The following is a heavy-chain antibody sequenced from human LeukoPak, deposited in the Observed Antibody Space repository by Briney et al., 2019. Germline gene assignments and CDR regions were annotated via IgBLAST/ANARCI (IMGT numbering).Heavy chain of an antibody. CDR3: ARRGSYSLFDY. CDR1: GFTFSRYW. V-gene: IGHV3-7*01. J-gene: IGHJ4*02. Sequence: GGSLRPSCEASGFTFSRYWMSWVRQAPGKGLEWVANMKQDGSEIYYVGSVRGRFTISRDNAKNSLYLQMNSLRAEDTAVYYCARRGSYSLFDYWGPGTLVTVSS. CDR2: MKQDGSEI. D-gene: IGHD1-26*01.